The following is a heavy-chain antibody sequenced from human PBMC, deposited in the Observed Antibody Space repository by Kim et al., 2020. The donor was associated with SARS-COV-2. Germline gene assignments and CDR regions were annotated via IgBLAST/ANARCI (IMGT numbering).Heavy chain of an antibody. V-gene: IGHV3-30*18. J-gene: IGHJ6*03. D-gene: IGHD3-3*01. CDR1: GFTFSSYG. CDR3: ANSPPHLSNPTLRFLEWLSYYYYMDV. CDR2: ISYDGSNK. Sequence: GGSLRLSCAASGFTFSSYGMHWVRQAPGKGLEWVAVISYDGSNKYYADSVKGRFTISRDNSKNTLYLQMNSLRAEDTAVYYCANSPPHLSNPTLRFLEWLSYYYYMDVWGKGTTVTVSS.